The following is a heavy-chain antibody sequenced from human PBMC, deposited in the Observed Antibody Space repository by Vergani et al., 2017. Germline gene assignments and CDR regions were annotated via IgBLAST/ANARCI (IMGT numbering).Heavy chain of an antibody. V-gene: IGHV3-21*01. CDR3: ARGITMVRGVTAA. D-gene: IGHD3-10*01. CDR1: GFTFSSYS. Sequence: EVQLVESGGGLVKPGGSLRLSCAASGFTFSSYSMNWVRQAPGKGLEWVSSISSSSSYIYYADSVKGRFTISRDNAKNSLYLQMNSLRAEDTAVYYCARGITMVRGVTAAWGQGTLVNVSS. J-gene: IGHJ5*02. CDR2: ISSSSSYI.